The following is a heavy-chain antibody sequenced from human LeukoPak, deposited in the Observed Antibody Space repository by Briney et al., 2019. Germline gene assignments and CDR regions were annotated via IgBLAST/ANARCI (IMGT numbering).Heavy chain of an antibody. CDR1: GGSISSYF. J-gene: IGHJ4*02. Sequence: NPSETLSLTCTVSGGSISSYFWSWIRQPPGKGLEWLGYIYYSGSTYYNPSLKSRVTIPVDTSKNQFSLKLSSVTAADTAVYYCARRERAVAGKSPFDYWGQGTLVTVSS. CDR2: IYYSGST. V-gene: IGHV4-59*08. CDR3: ARRERAVAGKSPFDY. D-gene: IGHD6-19*01.